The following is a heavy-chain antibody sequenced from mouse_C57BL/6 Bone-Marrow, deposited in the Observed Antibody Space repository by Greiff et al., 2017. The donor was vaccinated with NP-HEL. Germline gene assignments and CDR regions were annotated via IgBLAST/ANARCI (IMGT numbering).Heavy chain of an antibody. D-gene: IGHD1-1*01. Sequence: EVHLVESGGGLVQPGGSLKLSCAASGFTFSDYGMAWVRQAPRKGPEWVAFISNLAYSIYYAATVTGRFTISRENAKNTLYLEMCSLRSEDTAMYYCARYYGSSPYYFDYWGQGTTLTVSS. CDR3: ARYYGSSPYYFDY. V-gene: IGHV5-15*01. J-gene: IGHJ2*01. CDR1: GFTFSDYG. CDR2: ISNLAYSI.